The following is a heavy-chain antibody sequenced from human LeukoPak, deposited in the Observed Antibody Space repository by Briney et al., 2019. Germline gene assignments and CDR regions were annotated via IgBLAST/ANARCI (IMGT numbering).Heavy chain of an antibody. CDR1: GGSISSSNW. J-gene: IGHJ5*02. Sequence: SETLSLTCAVSGGSISSSNWWTWVRPPPGKGLEGIGEIYDSGSTNYNPSLKSRVTLSVDTSKNQFSLKLSSVTAADTAVYYCARTENYIPEDWFDPWGQGTLVTVSS. V-gene: IGHV4-4*02. CDR2: IYDSGST. CDR3: ARTENYIPEDWFDP. D-gene: IGHD5-24*01.